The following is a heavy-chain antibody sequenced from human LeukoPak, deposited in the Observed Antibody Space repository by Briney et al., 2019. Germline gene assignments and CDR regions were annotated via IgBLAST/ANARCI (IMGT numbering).Heavy chain of an antibody. J-gene: IGHJ6*02. CDR3: ARGHYGMDV. V-gene: IGHV3-48*04. Sequence: GGSLRLSCAASGFTSSSYALNWVRQAPGKGLEWVSDIIGSGTTTYYADSVKGRFTISGDNAKNSLCLQMNSLRAEDTAVYYCARGHYGMDVWGQGTTVTVSS. CDR1: GFTSSSYA. CDR2: IIGSGTTT.